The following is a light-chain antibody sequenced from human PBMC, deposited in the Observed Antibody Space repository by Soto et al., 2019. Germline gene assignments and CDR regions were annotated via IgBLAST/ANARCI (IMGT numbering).Light chain of an antibody. Sequence: DLQMTQSPSSVSASVGDSVTITCRESQGISSWLAWYQQKPGTAPNLLIAAASSLQSGGTSRVSGSGSGTDFTLIISNLQPEDFATYYCQQAHSFPLTFGGGTKVEI. V-gene: IGKV1-12*01. J-gene: IGKJ4*01. CDR1: QGISSW. CDR3: QQAHSFPLT. CDR2: AAS.